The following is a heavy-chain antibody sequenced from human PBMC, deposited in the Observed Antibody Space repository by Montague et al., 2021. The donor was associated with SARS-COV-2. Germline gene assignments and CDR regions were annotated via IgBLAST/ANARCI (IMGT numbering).Heavy chain of an antibody. CDR2: AYYTGRS. D-gene: IGHD3-10*01. V-gene: IGHV4-59*01. Sequence: SETLSLTCTVSGGSITTNFWSWVRQPPGEGLEWVGYAYYTGRSNSSPSLQSRVFISVDTSKNQVSLKLHSVTAADTAIYYCARDAFYYGSETNYVDTFDMWGQGTMVTVSS. CDR1: GGSITTNF. J-gene: IGHJ3*02. CDR3: ARDAFYYGSETNYVDTFDM.